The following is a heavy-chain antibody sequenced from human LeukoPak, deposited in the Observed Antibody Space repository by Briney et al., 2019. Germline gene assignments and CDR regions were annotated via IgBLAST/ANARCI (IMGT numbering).Heavy chain of an antibody. Sequence: PSETLSLPCGVYGGSFSGYYWSWLRQPPGKGLEWFGEINHSGSTNYNPPLKSRVTLSVDMSKNQSSLKLTSVTAADTAVYYCARGLLSSLGPKRHYMDVWGKGTTVTVSS. J-gene: IGHJ6*03. CDR3: ARGLLSSLGPKRHYMDV. D-gene: IGHD7-27*01. V-gene: IGHV4-34*01. CDR2: INHSGST. CDR1: GGSFSGYY.